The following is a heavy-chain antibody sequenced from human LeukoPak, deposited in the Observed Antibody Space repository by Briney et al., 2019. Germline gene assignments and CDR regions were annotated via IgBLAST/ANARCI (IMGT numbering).Heavy chain of an antibody. CDR1: GFTFSSYW. D-gene: IGHD2-21*01. V-gene: IGHV3-7*01. CDR3: ARGNGIYYYYYMDV. J-gene: IGHJ6*03. CDR2: IKQDGSEK. Sequence: PGGSLRLSCAASGFTFSSYWMSWVRQAPGKGLEWVANIKQDGSEKYYVDSVKGRFTTSRDNAKNPLYLQMNSLRAEDTAVYYCARGNGIYYYYYMDVWGKGTTVTVSS.